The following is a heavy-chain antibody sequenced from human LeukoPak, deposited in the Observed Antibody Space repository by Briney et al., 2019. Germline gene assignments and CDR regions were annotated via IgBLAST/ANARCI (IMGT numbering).Heavy chain of an antibody. CDR2: ISSASNTI. CDR1: GFTFSRYS. D-gene: IGHD3-10*01. V-gene: IGHV3-48*01. Sequence: GGSLRLSCAASGFTFSRYSMNWVRQAPGKGLEWVSYISSASNTIYYADSVKGRFTISRDNAKNSLYLQMNSLRAEDTAMYYCARDGWFRDYNWFDPWGQGTLVTVSS. J-gene: IGHJ5*02. CDR3: ARDGWFRDYNWFDP.